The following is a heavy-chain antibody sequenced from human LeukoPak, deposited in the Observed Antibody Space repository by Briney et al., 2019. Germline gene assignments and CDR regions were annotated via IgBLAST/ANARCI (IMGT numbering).Heavy chain of an antibody. J-gene: IGHJ5*02. D-gene: IGHD3-3*01. CDR1: GGSFSGYY. CDR3: ARGPFITIFGVGDNWFDP. Sequence: SETLSLTCAVYGGSFSGYYWSWIRQPPGKGLEWIGEINHSGSTNYNPSLKSRVTISVDTSKNQFSLKLNSVTAADTAVYYCARGPFITIFGVGDNWFDPWGQGTLVTVSS. V-gene: IGHV4-34*01. CDR2: INHSGST.